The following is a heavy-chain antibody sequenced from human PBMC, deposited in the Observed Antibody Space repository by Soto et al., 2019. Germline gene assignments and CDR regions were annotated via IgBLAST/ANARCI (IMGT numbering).Heavy chain of an antibody. V-gene: IGHV3-21*01. CDR1: GFTLSNYA. D-gene: IGHD2-15*01. Sequence: EVQLVESGGGLVQPGGSLRLSCAASGFTLSNYAVNWVRQAPGKGLEWVSYISSDSRYIYHGDSGKGRFTISRDNARNSGYLQMNSLRDEDTAVYYCARIKLVDFFFINVDVYDMDVWGQGTPVTVSS. CDR2: ISSDSRYI. J-gene: IGHJ6*02. CDR3: ARIKLVDFFFINVDVYDMDV.